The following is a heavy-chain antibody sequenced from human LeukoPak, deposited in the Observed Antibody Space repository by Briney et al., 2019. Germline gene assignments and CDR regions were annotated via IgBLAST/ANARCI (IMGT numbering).Heavy chain of an antibody. CDR3: ARYATGYSSSWYLNWFDP. CDR1: GYTFTGYY. V-gene: IGHV1-2*02. J-gene: IGHJ5*02. D-gene: IGHD6-13*01. Sequence: GASVKVSCKASGYTFTGYYMHWVRQAPGQGLEWMGWINPNSGGTNYAQKFQGRVTMTRDTSISTAYMELSRPRSDDTAVYYCARYATGYSSSWYLNWFDPWGQGTLVTVSS. CDR2: INPNSGGT.